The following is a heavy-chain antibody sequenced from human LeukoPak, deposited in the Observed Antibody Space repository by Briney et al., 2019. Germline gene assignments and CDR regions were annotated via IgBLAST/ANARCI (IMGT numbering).Heavy chain of an antibody. CDR2: INHSGST. D-gene: IGHD2-21*01. CDR1: GGSFSGYY. CDR3: ARVKSRKDDY. V-gene: IGHV4-34*01. Sequence: SETMSLTCAVYGGSFSGYYWSWIRQPPGKGLEWIGEINHSGSTNYNPSLESRVTISVDTSKNQFSLKLSSVTAADTAVYYCARVKSRKDDYWGQGTLVTVSS. J-gene: IGHJ4*02.